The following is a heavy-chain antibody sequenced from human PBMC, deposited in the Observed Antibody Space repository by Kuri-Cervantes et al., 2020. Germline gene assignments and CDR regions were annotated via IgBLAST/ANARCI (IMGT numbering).Heavy chain of an antibody. D-gene: IGHD3-22*01. Sequence: GGSRRLSCAASGSTFISYAVSWVRQAPGKGLEWVSAISGSGGSTYYADSVKGRFTISRDNAKNSLYLQMHSLRGEDTAVYYCARGYYDSTGYWIKGAFDIWGQGTMVTVSS. CDR1: GSTFISYA. CDR3: ARGYYDSTGYWIKGAFDI. J-gene: IGHJ3*02. CDR2: ISGSGGST. V-gene: IGHV3-23*01.